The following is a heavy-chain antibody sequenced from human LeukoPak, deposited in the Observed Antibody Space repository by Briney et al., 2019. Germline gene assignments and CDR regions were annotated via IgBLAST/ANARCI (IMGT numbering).Heavy chain of an antibody. D-gene: IGHD3-22*01. CDR1: GGTFSSYA. Sequence: GASVKVSCKASGGTFSSYAISWVRQAPGQGLEWMGGIIPIFGTANYAQKFQDRVTITTDESTSTAYMELSSLRSEDTAVYYCARVGYYDSSGYPYYFDYWGQGTLVTVSS. V-gene: IGHV1-69*05. CDR2: IIPIFGTA. CDR3: ARVGYYDSSGYPYYFDY. J-gene: IGHJ4*02.